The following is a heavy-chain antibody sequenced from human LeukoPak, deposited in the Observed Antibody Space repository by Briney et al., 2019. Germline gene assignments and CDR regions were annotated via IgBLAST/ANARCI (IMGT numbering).Heavy chain of an antibody. CDR3: TTRSLLWFGELFTDDY. CDR2: IKSKTDAETT. D-gene: IGHD3-10*01. Sequence: GGSLRLSCAASGFTFNNAWMSWVRQAPGKGLEWVGRIKSKTDAETTDYAPPVKGRFIISRDDSQNTLFLQMNTLKTEDTAVYYCTTRSLLWFGELFTDDYWGQGTLVTVSS. J-gene: IGHJ4*02. CDR1: GFTFNNAW. V-gene: IGHV3-15*01.